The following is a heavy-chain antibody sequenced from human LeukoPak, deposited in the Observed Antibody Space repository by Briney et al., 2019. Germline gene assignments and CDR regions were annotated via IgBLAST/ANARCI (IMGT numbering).Heavy chain of an antibody. CDR2: VSNSGGST. J-gene: IGHJ5*02. Sequence: GGSLRLSCAASGFTFRSYAMSWVRQAPGKGLEWVSGVSNSGGSTYYADSVKGRFTISRDIAKNALYLQMNSLRAEDSAVYYCARTLVAAPGTKGGPWGQGTLVTVSP. CDR1: GFTFRSYA. CDR3: ARTLVAAPGTKGGP. V-gene: IGHV3-23*01. D-gene: IGHD6-13*01.